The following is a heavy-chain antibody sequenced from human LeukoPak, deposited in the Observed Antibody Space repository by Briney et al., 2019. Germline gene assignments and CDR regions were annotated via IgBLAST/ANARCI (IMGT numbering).Heavy chain of an antibody. V-gene: IGHV3-49*04. CDR1: GFTFGDYA. CDR2: IRSKGYGGTT. CDR3: TRDQAYYGSGSYYNSPGYFDY. Sequence: PGRSLRLSCTASGFTFGDYAMSWVRQAPGKGLEWVGYIRSKGYGGTTEYAASVKGRFTISRDDSKSIAYLQMNSLKTEDTAVYYCTRDQAYYGSGSYYNSPGYFDYWGQGTLVTVSS. D-gene: IGHD3-10*01. J-gene: IGHJ4*02.